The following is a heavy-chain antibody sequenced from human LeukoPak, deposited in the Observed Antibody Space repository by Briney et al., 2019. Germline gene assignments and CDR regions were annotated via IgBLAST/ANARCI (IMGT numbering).Heavy chain of an antibody. CDR3: AKTRLWFGELYYFDY. CDR1: GFTVSGNY. V-gene: IGHV3-66*01. Sequence: GGSLRLSCAASGFTVSGNYMTWVRQAPGKGLEWLSIVYSVGSTYYPDSVGGRFTISRDNSKNTLYLQMNSLRAEDTAVYYCAKTRLWFGELYYFDYWGQGTLVTVSS. CDR2: VYSVGST. J-gene: IGHJ4*02. D-gene: IGHD3-10*01.